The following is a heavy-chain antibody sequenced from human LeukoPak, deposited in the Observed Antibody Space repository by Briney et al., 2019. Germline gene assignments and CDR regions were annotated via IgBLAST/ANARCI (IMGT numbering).Heavy chain of an antibody. V-gene: IGHV3-48*04. CDR2: ISWNSGSI. CDR1: GFTFSSYS. J-gene: IGHJ4*02. D-gene: IGHD7-27*01. CDR3: ARTSNWGLGDYFDY. Sequence: GGSLRLSCAASGFTFSSYSMNWVRQAPGKGLEWVSGISWNSGSIGYADSVEGRFTISRDNAKNSLYLQMNSLRAEDTAVYYCARTSNWGLGDYFDYWGQGTLVTVSS.